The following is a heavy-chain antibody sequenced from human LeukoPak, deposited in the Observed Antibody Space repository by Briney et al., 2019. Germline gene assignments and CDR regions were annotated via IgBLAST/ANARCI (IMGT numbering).Heavy chain of an antibody. CDR1: GGTFSSYA. D-gene: IGHD3-3*01. CDR2: IIPILGIA. J-gene: IGHJ6*03. CDR3: ARLLHDFWSGFYYMDV. Sequence: SVKVSCKASGGTFSSYAISWVRQAPGQGLEWMGRIIPILGIANYAQKFQGRVTITADKSTSTAYMELRSLRSDDTAVYYCARLLHDFWSGFYYMDVWGKGTTVTVSS. V-gene: IGHV1-69*04.